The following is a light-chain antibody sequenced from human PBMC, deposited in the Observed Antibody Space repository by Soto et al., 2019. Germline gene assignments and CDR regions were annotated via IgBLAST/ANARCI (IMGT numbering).Light chain of an antibody. CDR2: SVS. V-gene: IGKV1-12*01. Sequence: DIQMTQSPSSVSASVGDRVTITCRASQVISNWLAWYQQKPGKAPKLLIHSVSSLQSGVPSRFSGGGSGTDFTLTITSLQAEDFATYYCQQSDSFPPTFGQGTKVDIK. CDR1: QVISNW. J-gene: IGKJ1*01. CDR3: QQSDSFPPT.